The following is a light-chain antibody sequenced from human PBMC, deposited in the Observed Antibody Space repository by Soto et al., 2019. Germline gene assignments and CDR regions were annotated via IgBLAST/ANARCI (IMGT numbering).Light chain of an antibody. J-gene: IGLJ1*01. Sequence: QSALTQPASVSGSHGQSITIACTGTSSDVGGYNYVSWYQHHAGKAPRLMIYSSSNRPSGVSHRFSGSRSGNTASLTISGLQAEYEADYYCSSYTSGTPLYVFGNGTKVTVL. CDR2: SSS. V-gene: IGLV2-14*01. CDR1: SSDVGGYNY. CDR3: SSYTSGTPLYV.